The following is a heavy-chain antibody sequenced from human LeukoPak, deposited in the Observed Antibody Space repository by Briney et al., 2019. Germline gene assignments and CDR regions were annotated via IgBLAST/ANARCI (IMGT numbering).Heavy chain of an antibody. CDR2: ITTSGSPI. J-gene: IGHJ4*02. V-gene: IGHV3-48*03. Sequence: GGSLCLSCPASAFTVSSYEMNWVRQAPGKGLGWHSYITTSGSPIYYGNSVKGRFTISRDNAKNSLYLQMNSLRAEDTALYYCARRGFYDTSGYLFDHWGQGTLVTVSS. CDR1: AFTVSSYE. CDR3: ARRGFYDTSGYLFDH. D-gene: IGHD3-22*01.